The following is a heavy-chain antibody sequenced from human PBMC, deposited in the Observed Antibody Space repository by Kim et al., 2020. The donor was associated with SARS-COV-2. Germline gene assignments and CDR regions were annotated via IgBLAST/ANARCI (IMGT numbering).Heavy chain of an antibody. D-gene: IGHD6-19*01. CDR1: GDSVSSNSAA. Sequence: SQTLSLTCAISGDSVSSNSAAWNWIRQSPSRGLEWLGRTYYRSKLYSDYAVSVKSRISINPDTAKNQFSLQLNSVTPEDTAVYYCVRMVAGRLDPWGQGTLVTVSS. J-gene: IGHJ5*02. CDR3: VRMVAGRLDP. V-gene: IGHV6-1*01. CDR2: TYYRSKLYS.